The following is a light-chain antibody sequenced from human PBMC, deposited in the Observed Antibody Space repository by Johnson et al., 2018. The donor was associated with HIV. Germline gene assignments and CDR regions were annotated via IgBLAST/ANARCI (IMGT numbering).Light chain of an antibody. CDR2: ENN. J-gene: IGLJ1*01. Sequence: QPVLTQPPSVSAAPGQKVTISCSGSRSNIGNNYVYWYQQVPGTAPKLLTYENNRRPYGIPDRFSGSKSGSLAPLGIPGLQTGDEADYYCGTWDTSLRTGFFGTGTKVTVL. CDR3: GTWDTSLRTGF. CDR1: RSNIGNNY. V-gene: IGLV1-51*02.